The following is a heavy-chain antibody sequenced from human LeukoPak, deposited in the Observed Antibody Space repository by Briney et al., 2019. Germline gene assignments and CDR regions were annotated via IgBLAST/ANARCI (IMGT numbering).Heavy chain of an antibody. D-gene: IGHD3-3*01. CDR2: IIPIFGTA. V-gene: IGHV1-69*01. J-gene: IGHJ3*02. CDR3: AREKRDMGFIGVVLAFDI. CDR1: GGTFSSYA. Sequence: SVKVSCKASGGTFSSYAISWVRQAPGQGLEWMGGIIPIFGTANYAQKIQGRVTITADESTSTAYMELSSLRSEDTAVYYCAREKRDMGFIGVVLAFDIWGQGTMVTVSS.